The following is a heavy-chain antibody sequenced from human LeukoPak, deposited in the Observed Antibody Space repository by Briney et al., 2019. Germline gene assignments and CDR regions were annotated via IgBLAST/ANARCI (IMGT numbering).Heavy chain of an antibody. J-gene: IGHJ4*02. CDR1: GFTFSSYS. Sequence: GGSLRLSCAASGFTFSSYSMNWVRQAPGKGLEWVSSISSSSSYIYYADSVKGRFTISRDNAKNSLYLQMNGLRAEDTAAYYCATTPTYDSSGYYPLGDDYWGQGTLVTVSS. D-gene: IGHD3-22*01. V-gene: IGHV3-21*01. CDR3: ATTPTYDSSGYYPLGDDY. CDR2: ISSSSSYI.